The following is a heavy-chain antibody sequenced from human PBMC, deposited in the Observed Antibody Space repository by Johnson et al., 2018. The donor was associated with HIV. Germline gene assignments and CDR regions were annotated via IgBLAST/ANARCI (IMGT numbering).Heavy chain of an antibody. CDR3: ARDPSCGGDCYPDDAFDI. Sequence: QVQLVESGGGVVQPGRSLRLSCAASGFTFSRNAMHWVRQAPGKGLEWVAVISFDGNNKHYADSVGGRFPVSRDNSKNTLYLQMNSLRAEDTAVHYVARDPSCGGDCYPDDAFDIWGQGTMVTVSS. J-gene: IGHJ3*02. CDR1: GFTFSRNA. V-gene: IGHV3-30-3*01. CDR2: ISFDGNNK. D-gene: IGHD2-21*01.